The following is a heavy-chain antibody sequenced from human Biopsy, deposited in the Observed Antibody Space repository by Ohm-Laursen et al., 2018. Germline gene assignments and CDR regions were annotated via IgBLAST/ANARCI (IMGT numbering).Heavy chain of an antibody. D-gene: IGHD1-1*01. CDR3: ARLYRLDDYWNDDPPDAFDV. CDR2: ISKGGDT. CDR1: GGSITDDY. J-gene: IGHJ3*01. Sequence: SDTLSLTCTVSGGSITDDYRSWIRQSPGKGLEWIGFISKGGDTTYNPSLRGRVAISVDTSKNQFSLKLSSVTAADTAIFFCARLYRLDDYWNDDPPDAFDVWGQGTRVTVSS. V-gene: IGHV4-59*07.